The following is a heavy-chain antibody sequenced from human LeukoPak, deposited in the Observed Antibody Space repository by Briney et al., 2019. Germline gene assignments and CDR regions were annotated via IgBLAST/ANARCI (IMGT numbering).Heavy chain of an antibody. CDR2: TSSGGRQK. V-gene: IGHV3-30*04. CDR1: GFTFSSYA. CDR3: ARGPKSQKQWLFSLFDP. Sequence: GRYLRLSCAGSGFTFSSYAMQWVRQAPGKGLEWVAITSSGGRQKYYADSVKGRFTISGDNSKNTLYLQINSLRTEDTAVYYRARGPKSQKQWLFSLFDPWGQGTLVTVSS. D-gene: IGHD6-19*01. J-gene: IGHJ5*02.